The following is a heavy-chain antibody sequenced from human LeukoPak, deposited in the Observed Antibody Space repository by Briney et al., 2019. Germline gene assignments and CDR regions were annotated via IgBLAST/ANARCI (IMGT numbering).Heavy chain of an antibody. D-gene: IGHD5-18*01. CDR2: INHSGST. J-gene: IGHJ4*02. V-gene: IGHV4-34*01. CDR1: GASFSGYY. CDR3: ARALRGGNSYGYLDS. Sequence: NPSETLSLTCAVYGASFSGYYWSWIRQPPGKGLEWIGEINHSGSTNYNPSLKSRLTMSVDTSKNQFSLKLSSVTAADTAVYYCARALRGGNSYGYLDSWGQGSLVTVSS.